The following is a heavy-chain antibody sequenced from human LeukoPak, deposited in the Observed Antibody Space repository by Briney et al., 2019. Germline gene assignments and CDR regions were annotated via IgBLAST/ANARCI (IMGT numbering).Heavy chain of an antibody. Sequence: GASVMVSCKASGYTFTNYGITWVRQAPGQGLEWMGWISAYSGQTDYAQNVQGRVTMTTDTSTSTGYMELRGLRSDDTAVYYCAREGIVATIYYYYGMDVWGQGTTVTVSS. CDR1: GYTFTNYG. CDR3: AREGIVATIYYYYGMDV. J-gene: IGHJ6*02. CDR2: ISAYSGQT. D-gene: IGHD5-12*01. V-gene: IGHV1-18*01.